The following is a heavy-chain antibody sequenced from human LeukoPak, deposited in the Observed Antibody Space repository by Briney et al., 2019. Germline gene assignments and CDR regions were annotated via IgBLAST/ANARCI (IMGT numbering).Heavy chain of an antibody. J-gene: IGHJ4*02. Sequence: SXXLSLTCTVSGGSISSYYWSWIRQPAGKGLEGIGRIYTSGSNNYNPSLKSRVTMSVDTSKNQFSLKLSSVTAADTAVYYCARSNRYQLLSPLDYWGQGTLVTVSS. CDR2: IYTSGSN. D-gene: IGHD2-2*01. V-gene: IGHV4-4*07. CDR1: GGSISSYY. CDR3: ARSNRYQLLSPLDY.